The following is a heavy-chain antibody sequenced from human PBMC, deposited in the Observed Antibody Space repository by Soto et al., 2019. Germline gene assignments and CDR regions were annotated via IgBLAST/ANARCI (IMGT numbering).Heavy chain of an antibody. CDR2: ISAYNGNT. CDR3: ARDSSSSSWEPDWFDP. Sequence: AASVKVSCKASGYTFTSYGISWVRQAPGQGLEWMGWISAYNGNTNYAQKLQGRVTMTTDTSTSTAYMELRSLRSDDTAVYYCARDSSSSSWEPDWFDPWGQGTLVTVSS. CDR1: GYTFTSYG. D-gene: IGHD6-13*01. J-gene: IGHJ5*02. V-gene: IGHV1-18*01.